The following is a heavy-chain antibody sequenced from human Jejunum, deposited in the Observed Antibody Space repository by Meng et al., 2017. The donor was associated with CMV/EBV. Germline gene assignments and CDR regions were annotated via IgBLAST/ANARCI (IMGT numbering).Heavy chain of an antibody. V-gene: IGHV3-7*04. J-gene: IGHJ4*02. Sequence: SLALSCAASGFTFRGSWMGWVRRAPGKGLEWVANINDDGTWSQYVDSVKGRFIISRDNAQNSLYLQMNSLRVDDTAMYFCEGGDGYWGRGTLVTVSS. CDR3: EGGDGY. CDR2: INDDGTWS. CDR1: GFTFRGSW.